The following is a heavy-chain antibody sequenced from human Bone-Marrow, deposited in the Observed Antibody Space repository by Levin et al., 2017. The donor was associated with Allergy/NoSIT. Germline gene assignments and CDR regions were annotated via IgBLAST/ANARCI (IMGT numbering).Heavy chain of an antibody. CDR2: IVGSGSTI. V-gene: IGHV3-11*01. D-gene: IGHD6-19*01. J-gene: IGHJ6*02. Sequence: GESLKISCAASGFTFSDYYMSWIRQAPGKGLEWVSYIVGSGSTIYYADPVEGRFTISRDNAKNSLYLQMNSLRAEDTALYYCARGKDPGTTVAGTYYYYTMDVWGQGTTVTVSS. CDR1: GFTFSDYY. CDR3: ARGKDPGTTVAGTYYYYTMDV.